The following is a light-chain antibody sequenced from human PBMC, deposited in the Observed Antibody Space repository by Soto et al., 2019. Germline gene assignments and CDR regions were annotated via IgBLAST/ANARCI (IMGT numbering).Light chain of an antibody. CDR3: QQRTRWPMT. CDR1: QTFSTT. J-gene: IGKJ5*01. CDR2: DAS. V-gene: IGKV3-11*01. Sequence: EIVLTQSPGTLSLSPGERATLSCRANQTFSTTLAWYQQKPGQAPRPLIYDASKRATGVPDRISGSGSGTDYTLTISSLEPEDFAVYYCQQRTRWPMTFGQGTRLEI.